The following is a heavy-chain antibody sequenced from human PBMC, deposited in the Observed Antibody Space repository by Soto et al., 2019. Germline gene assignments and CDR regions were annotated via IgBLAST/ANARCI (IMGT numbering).Heavy chain of an antibody. J-gene: IGHJ4*02. CDR3: ARDISASDGDY. Sequence: PSETLSLTCSVSGYSISSGYYWGWIRQAPGKGLEWIGNIHHSGSTYYNPSLESRVTISIDTSKNQFSLRLTSVTAADTAIYYCARDISASDGDYWGQGTQVTVSS. CDR1: GYSISSGYY. CDR2: IHHSGST. V-gene: IGHV4-38-2*02. D-gene: IGHD2-21*01.